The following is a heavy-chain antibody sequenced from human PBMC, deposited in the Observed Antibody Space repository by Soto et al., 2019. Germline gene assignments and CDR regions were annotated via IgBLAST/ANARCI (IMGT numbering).Heavy chain of an antibody. CDR2: IYWEDDK. J-gene: IGHJ4*02. CDR3: AHRQRLDGNLDY. Sequence: QITLKEAGPTLVKPTQTLTMSCTFSGFSLTTSGVGVAWIRQPPGKALEWLALIYWEDDKRYSPSLKSRLTTTKDTSKHQVVLTMTNMDPVDTATYYCAHRQRLDGNLDYWGQGTLVTVSS. D-gene: IGHD4-17*01. CDR1: GFSLTTSGVG. V-gene: IGHV2-5*02.